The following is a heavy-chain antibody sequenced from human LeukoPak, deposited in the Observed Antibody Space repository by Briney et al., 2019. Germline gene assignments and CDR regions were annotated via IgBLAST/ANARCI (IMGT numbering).Heavy chain of an antibody. V-gene: IGHV5-51*01. CDR3: ARPLGSSSWYGGIDY. CDR1: GYNFISYW. CDR2: IYPGDSDT. D-gene: IGHD6-13*01. Sequence: ESLKISCKGSGYNFISYWIGWVRQMPGKGLEWMGLIYPGDSDTRYSPSIQGQVTISADKSISTAYLQWSSLKASDTAIYFCARPLGSSSWYGGIDYWGQGTLVTVSS. J-gene: IGHJ4*02.